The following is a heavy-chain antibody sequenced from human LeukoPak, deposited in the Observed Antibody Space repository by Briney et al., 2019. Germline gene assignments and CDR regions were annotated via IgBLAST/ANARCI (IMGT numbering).Heavy chain of an antibody. J-gene: IGHJ4*02. Sequence: GGSLRLSCAASGFTFSSYWMSWVRQAPGKGLEWVANIKQDGSDKYYVDSVKGRFTISRDNAKNSLYLQMNSLRDEDTAVYYCARDRSYGPYYCDYWGQGTLVTVSS. V-gene: IGHV3-7*01. CDR2: IKQDGSDK. D-gene: IGHD5-18*01. CDR1: GFTFSSYW. CDR3: ARDRSYGPYYCDY.